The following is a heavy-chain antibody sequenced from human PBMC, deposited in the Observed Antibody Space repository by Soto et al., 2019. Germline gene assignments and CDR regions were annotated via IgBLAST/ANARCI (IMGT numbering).Heavy chain of an antibody. J-gene: IGHJ3*02. V-gene: IGHV4-34*01. D-gene: IGHD3-10*01. CDR1: GGSFSGYY. CDR3: AVAGDPGSGSYYRHDAFDI. CDR2: INHSGST. Sequence: SETLSLTCAVYGGSFSGYYWSWIRQPPGKGLEWIGEINHSGSTNYNPSLKSRVTISVDTSKNQFSLKLSSVTAADTAVYYCAVAGDPGSGSYYRHDAFDIWGQGTMVTVSS.